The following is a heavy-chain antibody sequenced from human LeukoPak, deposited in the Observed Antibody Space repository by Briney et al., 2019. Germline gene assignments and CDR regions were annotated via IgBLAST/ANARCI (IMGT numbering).Heavy chain of an antibody. CDR2: ISWDGGST. CDR1: GFTSDDYA. J-gene: IGHJ4*02. D-gene: IGHD6-13*01. Sequence: GGSLRLSCAASGFTSDDYAIHWVRQAPGKGLEWVSLISWDGGSTYYADSVKGRFTISRDNSKNSLYLQMNGLRAEDTALYYCAKDIRGSTSWYGLDYWGQGTLVTVSS. CDR3: AKDIRGSTSWYGLDY. V-gene: IGHV3-43D*03.